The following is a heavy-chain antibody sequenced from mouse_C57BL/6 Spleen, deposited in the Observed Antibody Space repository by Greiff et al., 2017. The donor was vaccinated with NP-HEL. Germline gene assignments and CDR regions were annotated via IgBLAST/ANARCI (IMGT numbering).Heavy chain of an antibody. CDR2: INYDGSST. CDR1: GFTFSDYY. J-gene: IGHJ4*01. V-gene: IGHV5-16*01. CDR3: ARDSYDVGNAMDY. Sequence: EVHLVESEGGLVQPGSSMKLSCTASGFTFSDYYMAWVRQVPEKGLEWVANINYDGSSTYYLDSLKSRFIISRDNAKNILYLQMSSLKSEDTATYYCARDSYDVGNAMDYWGQGTSVTVSS. D-gene: IGHD2-12*01.